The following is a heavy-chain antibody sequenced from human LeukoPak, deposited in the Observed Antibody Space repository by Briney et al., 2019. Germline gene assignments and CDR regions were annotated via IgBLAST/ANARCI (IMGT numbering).Heavy chain of an antibody. V-gene: IGHV3-23*01. D-gene: IGHD6-13*01. CDR2: INVSGGST. J-gene: IGHJ3*02. CDR1: GFTFSTYA. CDR3: ARGKEQQLYAFDI. Sequence: GGSLRLSCAASGFTFSTYAMTWVRQAPGKGLEWVSTINVSGGSTYYADSVKGRFTISRDNSKNTLYLQMNSLSAEDTAVYYCARGKEQQLYAFDIWGQGTMVTVSS.